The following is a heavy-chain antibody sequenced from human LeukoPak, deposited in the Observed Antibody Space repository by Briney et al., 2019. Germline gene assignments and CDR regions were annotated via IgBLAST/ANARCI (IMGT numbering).Heavy chain of an antibody. CDR3: ARFGGDSSGYAEDY. CDR2: IYHSGST. Sequence: SGTLSLTCAVSGGSISSSNWWSWVRQPPGKGLEWIGEIYHSGSTNYNPSLKSRVTISVDKSKNQFSLKLSSVTAADTAVYYCARFGGDSSGYAEDYWGQGTLVTVSS. CDR1: GGSISSSNW. V-gene: IGHV4-4*02. J-gene: IGHJ4*02. D-gene: IGHD3-22*01.